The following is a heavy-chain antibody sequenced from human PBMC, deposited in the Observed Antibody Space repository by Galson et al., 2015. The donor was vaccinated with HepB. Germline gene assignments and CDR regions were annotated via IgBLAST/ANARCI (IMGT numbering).Heavy chain of an antibody. Sequence: SLRLSCAASGFTFSSYGMHWVRQAPGKGLEWVAVISYDGSNKYYADSVKGRFTISRDNSKNTLYLQMNSLRAEDTAVYYCAKDGEYYDFWSGYWGHRDYYYGMDVWGQGTTVTVSS. CDR1: GFTFSSYG. V-gene: IGHV3-30*18. CDR3: AKDGEYYDFWSGYWGHRDYYYGMDV. CDR2: ISYDGSNK. D-gene: IGHD3-3*01. J-gene: IGHJ6*02.